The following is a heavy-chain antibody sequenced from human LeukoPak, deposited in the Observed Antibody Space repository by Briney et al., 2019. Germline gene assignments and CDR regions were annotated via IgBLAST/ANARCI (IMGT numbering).Heavy chain of an antibody. CDR2: VSAYADNT. V-gene: IGHV1-18*01. D-gene: IGHD2-15*01. J-gene: IGHJ4*02. CDR3: ARDCIGCHGFDY. CDR1: GYTFITYG. Sequence: GASVKVSCKASGYTFITYGISWVRQAPGRGLEWVGWVSAYADNTNYVQKLQGRVTMTTDTSTSTAYMELRSLRSDDTAVYYCARDCIGCHGFDYWGQGTLVTVSS.